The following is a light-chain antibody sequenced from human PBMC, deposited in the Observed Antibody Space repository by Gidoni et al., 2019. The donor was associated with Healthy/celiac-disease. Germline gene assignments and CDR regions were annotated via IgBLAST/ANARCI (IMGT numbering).Light chain of an antibody. V-gene: IGKV2-24*01. CDR2: KIS. CDR3: MQATQFPYT. J-gene: IGKJ2*01. CDR1: QSLVHSDVNTY. Sequence: DMVMTQPPLSSPVTLGQPASISCRSSQSLVHSDVNTYLSWLQQRPGQPPRLLIYKISHRFSGVPDRFSGSGAGTDFTLKISRVEAEDVGVYYCMQATQFPYTFGQGTKLEIK.